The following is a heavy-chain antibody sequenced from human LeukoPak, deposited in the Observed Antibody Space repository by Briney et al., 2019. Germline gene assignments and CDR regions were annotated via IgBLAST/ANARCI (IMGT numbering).Heavy chain of an antibody. CDR1: GGSISSSGYY. CDR2: MYYSGST. V-gene: IGHV4-39*07. J-gene: IGHJ4*02. D-gene: IGHD3-3*01. CDR3: ARDFRGGYDFWSGYYTPYYFDY. Sequence: SETLSLTCTVSGGSISSSGYYWGWIRQPPGKGLEWIGSMYYSGSTYYNPSLKSRVTISVDTSKNHFFLKLSSVTAADTAVYYCARDFRGGYDFWSGYYTPYYFDYWGQGTLVTVSP.